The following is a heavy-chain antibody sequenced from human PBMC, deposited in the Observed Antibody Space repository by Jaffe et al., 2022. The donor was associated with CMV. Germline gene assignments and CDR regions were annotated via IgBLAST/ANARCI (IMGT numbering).Heavy chain of an antibody. D-gene: IGHD3-16*01. V-gene: IGHV5-51*01. J-gene: IGHJ3*01. CDR3: ARGVGIGVDTFDL. CDR2: VYPGDSDT. CDR1: GYNFSRYW. Sequence: ELQLAQSGAEVKKAGESLRISCEASGYNFSRYWIAWVRQMPGKGLEWMGIVYPGDSDTRYSPSFQGHVTFSVDTSITTAFLQWSSLQASDTAMYFCARGVGIGVDTFDLWGQGTLVTISS.